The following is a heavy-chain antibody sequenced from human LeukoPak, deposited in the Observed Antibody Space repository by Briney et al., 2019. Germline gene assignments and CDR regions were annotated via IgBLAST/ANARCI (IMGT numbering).Heavy chain of an antibody. D-gene: IGHD3-9*01. J-gene: IGHJ4*02. CDR2: ISSGDRT. V-gene: IGHV3-23*01. CDR3: AKDATASPYFHWFDN. CDR1: VFIYSIYA. Sequence: GGSQRLLCAASVFIYSIYAVNWARQARGGGLVWVAGISSGDRTFLAESVKGRFTISRDKSKDTLYLQMKRLRTEDTAVYYCAKDATASPYFHWFDNWGQGTQVIVSS.